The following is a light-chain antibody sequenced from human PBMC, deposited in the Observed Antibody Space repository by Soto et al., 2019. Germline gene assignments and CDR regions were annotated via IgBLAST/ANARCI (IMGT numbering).Light chain of an antibody. Sequence: DIQMTQSQSSLSASVGDRVTITCRASQSISTYLNWYQQKVGKAPKLLIYAASSLQRGVPSRFSGSGSGTDLTLTISSLQPEDFATYYCQQSYSTPRTFGQGTKLEIK. V-gene: IGKV1-39*01. J-gene: IGKJ2*02. CDR1: QSISTY. CDR3: QQSYSTPRT. CDR2: AAS.